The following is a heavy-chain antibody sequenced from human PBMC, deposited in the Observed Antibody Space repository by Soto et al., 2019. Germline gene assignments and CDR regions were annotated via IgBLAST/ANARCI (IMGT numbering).Heavy chain of an antibody. Sequence: GGSLRLSCAASGFTFSNYAMSWVRQAPGKGLEWVSAISGSGGSTYYADSVKGRFTISRDNSKNTLYLQMNSLRAEDTAVYYCAKDYYPITYYYDSSGYSPGYWGQGTLVTVSS. CDR1: GFTFSNYA. J-gene: IGHJ4*02. D-gene: IGHD3-22*01. V-gene: IGHV3-23*01. CDR2: ISGSGGST. CDR3: AKDYYPITYYYDSSGYSPGY.